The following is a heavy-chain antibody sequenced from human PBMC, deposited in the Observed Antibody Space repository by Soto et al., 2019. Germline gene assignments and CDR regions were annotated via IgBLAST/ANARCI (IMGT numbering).Heavy chain of an antibody. Sequence: ETLSLTCTVSGGSVSSGSYYWSWIRQPPGKGLEWIGYIYYSGSTNYNPSLKSRVTISVDTSKNQFSLKLSSVTAADTAVYYCARDLLDYYDSSRYFDYWGQGTLVTVSS. CDR2: IYYSGST. J-gene: IGHJ4*02. V-gene: IGHV4-61*01. CDR1: GGSVSSGSYY. D-gene: IGHD3-22*01. CDR3: ARDLLDYYDSSRYFDY.